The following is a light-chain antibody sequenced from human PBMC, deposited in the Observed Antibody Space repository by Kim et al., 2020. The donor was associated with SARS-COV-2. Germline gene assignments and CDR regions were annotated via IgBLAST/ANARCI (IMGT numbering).Light chain of an antibody. CDR2: AAS. Sequence: ASVGDRVTITCRASQGISNYLAWYQQKPGKVPKLLIYAASTLQSGVPSRFSGSGSGTYFTLTISSLQPEDVATYYCKKYNSAPRTFGQGTKVDIK. CDR3: KKYNSAPRT. CDR1: QGISNY. J-gene: IGKJ1*01. V-gene: IGKV1-27*01.